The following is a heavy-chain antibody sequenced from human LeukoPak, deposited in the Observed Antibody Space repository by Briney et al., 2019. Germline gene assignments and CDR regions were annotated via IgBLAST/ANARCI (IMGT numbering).Heavy chain of an antibody. CDR1: GYSFTSYW. V-gene: IGHV5-10-1*01. CDR3: ARHDYGDLPFFDY. CDR2: IDPSDSYT. D-gene: IGHD4-17*01. J-gene: IGHJ4*02. Sequence: GESLRISCKGSGYSFTSYWISWVRQMPGKGLEWMGRIDPSDSYTNYSPSFQGHVTISADKSISTAYLQWSSLKASDTAMHYCARHDYGDLPFFDYWGQGTLVTVSS.